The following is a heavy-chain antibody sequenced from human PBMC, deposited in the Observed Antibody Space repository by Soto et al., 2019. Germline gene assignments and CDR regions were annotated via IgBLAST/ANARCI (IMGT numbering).Heavy chain of an antibody. V-gene: IGHV4-30-2*01. Sequence: SETLSLTCAVSCGSISSGGYSWSWIRQPPGKGLEWIGYIYHSGNTYYNPSLKSRVTISVDRSKNQFSLKLSSVTAADTAVYYCARVPDRWGQGTLVTAPQ. CDR1: CGSISSGGYS. CDR2: IYHSGNT. CDR3: ARVPDR. J-gene: IGHJ5*02. D-gene: IGHD2-2*01.